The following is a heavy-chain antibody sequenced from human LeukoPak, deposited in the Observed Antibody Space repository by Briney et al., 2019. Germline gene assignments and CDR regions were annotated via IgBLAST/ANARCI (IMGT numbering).Heavy chain of an antibody. CDR2: IYHSGST. V-gene: IGHV4-30-2*01. D-gene: IGHD4-17*01. Sequence: PSETLSLTCALSGGSISSGGYSWSWIRQPPGKGLEWIGYIYHSGSTYYNPSLKSRVTISVDRSKNQFSLKLSSVTAADTAVYYCARGVNHYGFDYWGQGTLVTVSS. CDR3: ARGVNHYGFDY. CDR1: GGSISSGGYS. J-gene: IGHJ4*02.